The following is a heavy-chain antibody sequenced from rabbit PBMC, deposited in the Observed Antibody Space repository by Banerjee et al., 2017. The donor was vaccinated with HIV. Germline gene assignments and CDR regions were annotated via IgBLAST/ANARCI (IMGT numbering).Heavy chain of an antibody. D-gene: IGHD4-1*01. CDR2: IDTGSSGST. Sequence: QSLEESGGDLVKPGASLTLTCTASGFSFSDNYYMCWVRQAPGKGLEWIACIDTGSSGSTYYASWAKGRFTISNTSSTTVTLQMTSLKAADTATYFCARDLAGVIGWNFGLWGPGTLVTVS. V-gene: IGHV1S40*01. CDR3: ARDLAGVIGWNFGL. CDR1: GFSFSDNYY. J-gene: IGHJ4*01.